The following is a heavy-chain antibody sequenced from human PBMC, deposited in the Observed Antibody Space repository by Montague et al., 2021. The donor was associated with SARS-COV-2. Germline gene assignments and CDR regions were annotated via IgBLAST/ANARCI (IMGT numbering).Heavy chain of an antibody. CDR2: IYASGST. V-gene: IGHV4-4*07. D-gene: IGHD3-16*01. J-gene: IGHJ4*02. CDR3: VRDGGNWYYFDY. Sequence: SETLSLTCSISGVSITSYYWSWVRQPAGKGLEWIGHIYASGSTNYSPSPKSRVRLSIDNPKNQFSPKLKSLTAADTAVYYCVRDGGNWYYFDYWGQGALVTVSS. CDR1: GVSITSYY.